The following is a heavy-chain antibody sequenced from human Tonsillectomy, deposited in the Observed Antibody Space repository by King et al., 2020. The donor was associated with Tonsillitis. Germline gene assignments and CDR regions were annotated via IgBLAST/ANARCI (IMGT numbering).Heavy chain of an antibody. CDR2: IYHTGKT. D-gene: IGHD6-25*01. CDR3: LSARFDC. CDR1: GDSIISSHW. Sequence: LQLQESGPGLVKPSGTLSLTCAVSGDSIISSHWWTWVRPPPGKGLEWIGEIYHTGKTNYNPSLKSRVTISIDKSQNQFSLRLSSVTAADTAVYYCLSARFDCWGQGALVTVSS. V-gene: IGHV4-4*02. J-gene: IGHJ4*02.